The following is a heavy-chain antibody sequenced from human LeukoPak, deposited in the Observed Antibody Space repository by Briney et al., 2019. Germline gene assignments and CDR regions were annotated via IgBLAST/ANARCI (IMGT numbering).Heavy chain of an antibody. Sequence: PGGSLRLSCAASGYTFSSYEMNRVRQAPGEGLEWVSYISSSGSTIYYSDSVKGRFTISRDNAKNSLYLQMNSLRAEDTAVYYCAREPPTIIAAAGTVDYWGQGTLVTVSS. V-gene: IGHV3-48*03. J-gene: IGHJ4*02. D-gene: IGHD6-13*01. CDR1: GYTFSSYE. CDR3: AREPPTIIAAAGTVDY. CDR2: ISSSGSTI.